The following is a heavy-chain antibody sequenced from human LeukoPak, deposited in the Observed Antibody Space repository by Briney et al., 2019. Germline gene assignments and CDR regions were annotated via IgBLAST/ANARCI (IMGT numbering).Heavy chain of an antibody. CDR1: GFTFSSYA. J-gene: IGHJ5*02. Sequence: GGSLRLSCAASGFTFSSYAMSWVRQAPGKGLEWVSAISGSGGSTYYADSVKGRFTISRDNSKNTLYLQMNSLSVEDTATYYCIRDFRSADLWGQGTLVTVTS. D-gene: IGHD5-24*01. CDR2: ISGSGGST. V-gene: IGHV3-23*01. CDR3: IRDFRSADL.